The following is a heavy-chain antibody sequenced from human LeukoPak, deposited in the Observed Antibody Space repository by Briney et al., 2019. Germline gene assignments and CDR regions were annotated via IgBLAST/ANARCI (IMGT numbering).Heavy chain of an antibody. CDR1: GFTFSSYT. CDR3: AREVGTTLDY. Sequence: GGSLRLSCAASGFTFSSYTVNWVRQAPGKGLEWVSSIRGSSSFIYYADSLKGRFTISRDNAKNSLYLQMNSLRAEDTAVYYCAREVGTTLDYWGQGTLVTVSS. J-gene: IGHJ4*02. D-gene: IGHD1-26*01. CDR2: IRGSSSFI. V-gene: IGHV3-21*01.